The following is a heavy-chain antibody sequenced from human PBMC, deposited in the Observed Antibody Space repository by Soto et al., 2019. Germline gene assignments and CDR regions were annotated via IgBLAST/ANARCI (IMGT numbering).Heavy chain of an antibody. CDR3: AKLCPSNTYYDYIWGSYRFPKYYFDY. V-gene: IGHV3-23*01. D-gene: IGHD3-16*02. J-gene: IGHJ4*02. Sequence: GGSLRLSCAASGFTFSSYAMSWVRQAPGKGLEWVSAISGSGGSTYYADSVKGRFTISRDNSKNTLYLQMNSLRAEDTAVYYCAKLCPSNTYYDYIWGSYRFPKYYFDYWGQGTLVTVSS. CDR1: GFTFSSYA. CDR2: ISGSGGST.